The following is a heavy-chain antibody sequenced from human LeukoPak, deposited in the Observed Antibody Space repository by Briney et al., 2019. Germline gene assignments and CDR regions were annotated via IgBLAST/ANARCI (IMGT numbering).Heavy chain of an antibody. J-gene: IGHJ4*02. V-gene: IGHV1-2*02. CDR1: GYTFTGYY. CDR3: ARSKSSDYGDRYHFDS. D-gene: IGHD4-17*01. Sequence: GASVKVSCKASGYTFTGYYIHWVRQAPRQGLEWMGWINPNSGDTKYAQNFQGRVTMTRDTSISTAYMELSSLRSVDTAVYYCARSKSSDYGDRYHFDSWGQGTLVTVSS. CDR2: INPNSGDT.